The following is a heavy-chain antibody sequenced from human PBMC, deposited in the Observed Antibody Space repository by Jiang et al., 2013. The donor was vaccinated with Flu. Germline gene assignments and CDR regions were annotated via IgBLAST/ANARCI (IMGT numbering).Heavy chain of an antibody. CDR2: IYSGGST. V-gene: IGHV3-53*01. Sequence: RLSCAASGFTVSSNYMSWVRQAPGKGLEWVSVIYSGGSTYYADSVKGRFTISRDNSKNTLYLQMNSLRAEDTAVYYCASYYDGAFDIWGQGTMVTVSS. CDR1: GFTVSSNY. J-gene: IGHJ3*02. D-gene: IGHD3-16*01. CDR3: ASYYDGAFDI.